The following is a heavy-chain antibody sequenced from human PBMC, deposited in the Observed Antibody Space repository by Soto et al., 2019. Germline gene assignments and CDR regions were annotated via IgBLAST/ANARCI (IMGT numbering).Heavy chain of an antibody. CDR2: IYYSGST. CDR1: GGSISSYY. D-gene: IGHD5-18*01. Sequence: SETLSLTCTVSGGSISSYYWSWIRQPPGKGLEWIGYIYYSGSTNYNPSLKSRVTISVDTSKNQFSLKLSSVTAADTAVYYCAAGDVDTAMAYFDYWGQGTLVTVSS. V-gene: IGHV4-59*01. CDR3: AAGDVDTAMAYFDY. J-gene: IGHJ4*02.